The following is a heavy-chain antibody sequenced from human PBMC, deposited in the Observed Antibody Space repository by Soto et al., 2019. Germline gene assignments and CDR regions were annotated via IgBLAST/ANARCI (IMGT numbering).Heavy chain of an antibody. V-gene: IGHV3-21*01. Sequence: GGSLRLSCAASGFTFSSYSMNWVRQAPGKGLEWVSSISSSSSYIYYADSVKGRFTISRDNAKNSLYLQMNSLRAENTAVYYCARVFLDRFDYWGQGTLVTVSS. J-gene: IGHJ4*02. D-gene: IGHD3-3*01. CDR3: ARVFLDRFDY. CDR2: ISSSSSYI. CDR1: GFTFSSYS.